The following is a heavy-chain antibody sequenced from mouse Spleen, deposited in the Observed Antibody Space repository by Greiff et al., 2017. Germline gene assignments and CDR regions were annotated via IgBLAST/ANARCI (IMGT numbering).Heavy chain of an antibody. CDR3: ARSYYGTHYAMDY. V-gene: IGHV1S28*01. Sequence: QVQLQQSGAELVRPGTSVKKSCKVSGYTFANYWIGWVKQRPGHGLEWIGDIYPGDGVTNYNGKFKGKATLTADKSSSTAYMQLSSLTSEDSAVYFCARSYYGTHYAMDYWGQGTSVTVSS. J-gene: IGHJ4*01. CDR1: GYTFANYW. CDR2: IYPGDGVT. D-gene: IGHD1-1*01.